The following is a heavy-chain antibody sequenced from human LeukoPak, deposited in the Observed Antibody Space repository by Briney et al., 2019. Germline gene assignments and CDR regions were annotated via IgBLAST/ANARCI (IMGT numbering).Heavy chain of an antibody. V-gene: IGHV3-66*01. J-gene: IGHJ5*02. CDR3: ARDQLSVGWAFDP. CDR2: IYNAGDT. D-gene: IGHD3-16*02. CDR1: GFTFSNYA. Sequence: RGSLRLSCVASGFTFSNYAMNWVRQAPGKGLEWVSVIYNAGDTYYADSVKGRFTNSRDNSKNTLFLQMNSLRVEDTAVYYCARDQLSVGWAFDPWGQGTLVTVSS.